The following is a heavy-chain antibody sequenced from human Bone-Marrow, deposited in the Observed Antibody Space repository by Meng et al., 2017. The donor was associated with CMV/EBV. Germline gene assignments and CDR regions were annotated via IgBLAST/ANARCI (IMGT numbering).Heavy chain of an antibody. CDR2: ISYDGGNK. D-gene: IGHD2-2*01. CDR1: GFTFSSFG. J-gene: IGHJ4*02. CDR3: ARELYSEIVVVPAGPLDY. Sequence: GESLKISCAASGFTFSSFGMHWVRQAPGKGLEWVAVISYDGGNKYYADSVKGRFTISRDNSKNTLYLQMNSLRTEDTAVYYCARELYSEIVVVPAGPLDYWGQGTLVTVSS. V-gene: IGHV3-30*19.